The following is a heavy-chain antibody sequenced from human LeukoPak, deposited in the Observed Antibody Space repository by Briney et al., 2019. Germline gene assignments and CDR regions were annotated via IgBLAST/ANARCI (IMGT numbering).Heavy chain of an antibody. D-gene: IGHD1-14*01. V-gene: IGHV1-8*01. J-gene: IGHJ4*01. CDR2: MSADSDAT. CDR3: ARGITEGVDY. Sequence: ASVKVSCKASGYTFTSFHINWMRQAPGQGLEWLGWMSADSDATDYAQKFQGRVTMTRDTSINTAYMELNNLRSEDTAVYYCARGITEGVDYWGQGTLVTVFS. CDR1: GYTFTSFH.